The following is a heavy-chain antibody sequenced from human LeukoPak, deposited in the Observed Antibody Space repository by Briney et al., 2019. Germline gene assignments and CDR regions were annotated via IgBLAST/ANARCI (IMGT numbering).Heavy chain of an antibody. Sequence: ASVKVSCTASGYTFTIYGISWVRQGPGQGLEWMGWISAYNGNTNYAQKLQGRVTMTADTSTSTAYMELRSLRSDDTAVYYCARDGRGVWGSYRRALFDYWGQGTLVTVSS. J-gene: IGHJ4*02. CDR2: ISAYNGNT. V-gene: IGHV1-18*01. CDR1: GYTFTIYG. CDR3: ARDGRGVWGSYRRALFDY. D-gene: IGHD3-16*02.